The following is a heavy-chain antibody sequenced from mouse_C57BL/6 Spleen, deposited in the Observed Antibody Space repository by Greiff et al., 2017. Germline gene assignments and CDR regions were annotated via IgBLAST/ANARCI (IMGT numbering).Heavy chain of an antibody. V-gene: IGHV1-42*01. CDR3: ARLDAMDY. Sequence: VQLQQSGPELVKPGASVKISCKASGYSFTGYYMNWVKQSPDKSLEWIGEINPSTGGTTYNQKFKAKATLTVDKSSSTAYMQLKSLTSEDSAVYYCARLDAMDYWGQGTSVTVSS. CDR1: GYSFTGYY. CDR2: INPSTGGT. J-gene: IGHJ4*01.